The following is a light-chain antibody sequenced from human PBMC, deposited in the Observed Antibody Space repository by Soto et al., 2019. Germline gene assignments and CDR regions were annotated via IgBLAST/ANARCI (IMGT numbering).Light chain of an antibody. Sequence: QSVLTQPRSVSGSPGQSVTISCTGTSSDVGGYNYVSWYQQHPGKAPKLMIYDVSKRPSGVPDRFSGSKSGNTASLTISGFQAEDEADYYCCSYAGSSYVFGTGTKVTVL. J-gene: IGLJ1*01. CDR2: DVS. V-gene: IGLV2-11*01. CDR1: SSDVGGYNY. CDR3: CSYAGSSYV.